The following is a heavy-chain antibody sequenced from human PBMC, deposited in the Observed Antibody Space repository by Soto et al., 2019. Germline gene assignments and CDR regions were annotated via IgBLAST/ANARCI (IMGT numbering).Heavy chain of an antibody. CDR2: IKQDGSEK. CDR3: ARPLNWYYYYGMDV. V-gene: IGHV3-7*01. J-gene: IGHJ6*02. Sequence: GGSLRLSCAASGFTFSSYWMSWVRQAPGKGLEWVANIKQDGSEKYYVDSVKGRFTISRDNAKNSLYLQMNSLRAEDTAVYYCARPLNWYYYYGMDVWGQGTTVTVSS. CDR1: GFTFSSYW. D-gene: IGHD1-20*01.